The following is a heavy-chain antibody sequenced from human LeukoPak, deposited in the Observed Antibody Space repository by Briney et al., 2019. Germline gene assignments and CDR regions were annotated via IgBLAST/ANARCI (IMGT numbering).Heavy chain of an antibody. Sequence: PGGSLRLSCAASGFTFSSYAMSWVRQAPGKGLEWVSAISGSGGSTYYADSVKGRFTTSRDNSKNTLFLQMNSLRAEDTAVYYCAKVFDFWSGYDFDYWGQGTLVSVSS. CDR3: AKVFDFWSGYDFDY. D-gene: IGHD3-3*01. CDR1: GFTFSSYA. J-gene: IGHJ4*02. CDR2: ISGSGGST. V-gene: IGHV3-23*01.